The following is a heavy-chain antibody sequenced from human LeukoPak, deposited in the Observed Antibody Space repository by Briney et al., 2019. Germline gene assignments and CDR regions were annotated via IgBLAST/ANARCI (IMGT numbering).Heavy chain of an antibody. CDR2: IIPILGTA. V-gene: IGHV1-69*13. Sequence: SVKVFCKASGGTFSSYAISWVRQAPGQGLEWMGGIIPILGTANYAQKFRGRVTITADESTSTAYMELSSLRSEDTAVYYCASNPQRYCSSTSCYFYWGQGTLVTVSS. CDR3: ASNPQRYCSSTSCYFY. J-gene: IGHJ4*02. D-gene: IGHD2-2*01. CDR1: GGTFSSYA.